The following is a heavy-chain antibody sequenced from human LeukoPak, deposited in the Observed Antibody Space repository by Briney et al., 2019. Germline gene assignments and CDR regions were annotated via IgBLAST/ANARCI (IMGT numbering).Heavy chain of an antibody. V-gene: IGHV1-69*06. CDR2: IIPIFGTA. CDR3: SNPYSSGWYEFSACDI. J-gene: IGHJ3*02. Sequence: GASVQVSCKASGDTFTNYGISWVRPAPGQGLEWMGGIIPIFGTANYPQKFQRRVTIIADNSPSPAYPELSLLRSCEPAVYFRSNPYSSGWYEFSACDIWGQGTKGTVSS. CDR1: GDTFTNYG. D-gene: IGHD6-19*01.